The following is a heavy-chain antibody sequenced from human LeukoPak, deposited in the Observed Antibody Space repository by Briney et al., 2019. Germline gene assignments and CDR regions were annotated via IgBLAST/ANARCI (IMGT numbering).Heavy chain of an antibody. D-gene: IGHD4-17*01. Sequence: SQTLSLTCTVSGGSISSGGYYWSWIRQPPGEGLEWIGYIYYSGSTYYHPSLKSRVTISLDTSKNQFSLKLSSVTAADTGVYYCARVTTVTTSFHFDYWGQGTLVTVSS. CDR2: IYYSGST. J-gene: IGHJ4*02. CDR3: ARVTTVTTSFHFDY. V-gene: IGHV4-30-4*01. CDR1: GGSISSGGYY.